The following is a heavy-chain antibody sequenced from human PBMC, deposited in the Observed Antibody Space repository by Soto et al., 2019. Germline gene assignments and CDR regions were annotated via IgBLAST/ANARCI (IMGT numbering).Heavy chain of an antibody. D-gene: IGHD3-16*01. CDR2: IYPGDSDA. CDR3: ARSQFDYVWGTSGYFDS. V-gene: IGHV5-51*01. CDR1: GYSFTTHW. Sequence: PGESLKISCKGSGYSFTTHWVGWARQMPGKGLEWMGTIYPGDSDARYSPSFQGQVTISVDESITTAFLQWSSLKASDSAMYYCARSQFDYVWGTSGYFDSWGQGTLVTVSS. J-gene: IGHJ4*02.